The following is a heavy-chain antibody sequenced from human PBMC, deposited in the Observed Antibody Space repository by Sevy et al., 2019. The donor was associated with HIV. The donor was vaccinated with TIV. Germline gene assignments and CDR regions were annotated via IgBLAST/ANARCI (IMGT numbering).Heavy chain of an antibody. CDR2: IYYSGNT. CDR1: GGSISSYF. D-gene: IGHD5-18*01. Sequence: SETLSLTCTVSGGSISSYFWSWIRQPPGKGLEWIGYIYYSGNTNYNPSLKSRVTISVDTSKNQFSLKLRSVTAADTAMYYCARDFKGGDGYRSNGMDVWGQGTTVTV. J-gene: IGHJ6*02. V-gene: IGHV4-59*01. CDR3: ARDFKGGDGYRSNGMDV.